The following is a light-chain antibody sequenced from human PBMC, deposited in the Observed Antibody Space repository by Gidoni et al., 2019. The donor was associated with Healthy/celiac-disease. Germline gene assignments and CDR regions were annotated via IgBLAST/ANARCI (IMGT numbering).Light chain of an antibody. V-gene: IGKV3-15*01. CDR3: QQYNNWLT. J-gene: IGKJ4*01. CDR2: GAS. Sequence: EIVMPQSPATLSVSPGERATLSCRASQSVSSNLAWYQQKPGQAPRLLIYGASTRATGIPARFSGSGSGTEFTLTISSLQSEDFAVYYCQQYNNWLTFXGXTKVXIK. CDR1: QSVSSN.